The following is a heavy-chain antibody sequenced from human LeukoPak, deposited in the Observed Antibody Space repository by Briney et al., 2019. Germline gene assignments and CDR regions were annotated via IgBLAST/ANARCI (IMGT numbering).Heavy chain of an antibody. CDR3: ARGVGDSYFDY. J-gene: IGHJ4*02. CDR2: IYHSGST. D-gene: IGHD3-10*01. V-gene: IGHV4-30-2*01. Sequence: PSETLSLTCAVSGGSIGSGGYSWSWIRQPPGKGLEWIGYIYHSGSTYYNPSLKSRVTISVDRSKNQFSLKLSSVTAADTAVYYCARGVGDSYFDYWGQGTLVTVSS. CDR1: GGSIGSGGYS.